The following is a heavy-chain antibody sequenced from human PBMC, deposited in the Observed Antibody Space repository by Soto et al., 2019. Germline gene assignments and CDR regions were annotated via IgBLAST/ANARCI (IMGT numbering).Heavy chain of an antibody. CDR2: ISHDGNNQ. Sequence: ESGGGVVQPGRSLRLSCAASGFTFGSYAMHWVRQAPGKGLEWVAVISHDGNNQYYADSVKGRFTISRDNSKNTLFLQMGRLRPEDTAVYYCARDRWEGVPKYFDSWGQGTLVTVSS. V-gene: IGHV3-30-3*01. J-gene: IGHJ4*02. D-gene: IGHD1-26*01. CDR1: GFTFGSYA. CDR3: ARDRWEGVPKYFDS.